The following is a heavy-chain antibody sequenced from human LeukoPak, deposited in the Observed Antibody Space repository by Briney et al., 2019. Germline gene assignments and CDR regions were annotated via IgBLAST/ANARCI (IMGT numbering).Heavy chain of an antibody. Sequence: GGSLRLSCVASGFTFSSYWMRWLRQAPGKGLEWGANIKEDGREKYYADYVKGRFTISRDNAKNSLSLQMSSLRDEDTAVLYCARSRTAYYNVYADFWGQGTLVTVSS. CDR1: GFTFSSYW. J-gene: IGHJ4*02. D-gene: IGHD1-26*01. CDR2: IKEDGREK. CDR3: ARSRTAYYNVYADF. V-gene: IGHV3-7*01.